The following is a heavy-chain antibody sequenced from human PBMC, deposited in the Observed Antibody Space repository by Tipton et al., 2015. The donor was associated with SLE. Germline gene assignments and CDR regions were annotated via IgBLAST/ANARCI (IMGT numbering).Heavy chain of an antibody. D-gene: IGHD6-13*01. V-gene: IGHV3-74*01. CDR1: GFTFNRYW. CDR2: IDSDGTIT. Sequence: SLRLSCAASGFTFNRYWMHWVRQAPGKGLMWVSRIDSDGTITNYADTVKDRFTISRHNAQKSLFLQMNSLRAEDTAVYYCVRGGKYSTSWPYYFEYWGQGTLVTVSS. J-gene: IGHJ4*02. CDR3: VRGGKYSTSWPYYFEY.